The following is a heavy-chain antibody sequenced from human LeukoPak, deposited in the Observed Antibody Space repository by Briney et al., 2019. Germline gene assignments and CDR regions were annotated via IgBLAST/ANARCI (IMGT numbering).Heavy chain of an antibody. J-gene: IGHJ4*02. V-gene: IGHV4-4*09. CDR1: GGSISPYF. CDR3: ARRQIYFDY. Sequence: SETLSLTCTVSGGSISPYFWSWIRQPPGKGLEWIGYIYADGSTKYSPSLKSRVTISLDTSKNQLSLKLSSVTAADTAVYYCARRQIYFDYWGQGTLVTVSS. CDR2: IYADGST.